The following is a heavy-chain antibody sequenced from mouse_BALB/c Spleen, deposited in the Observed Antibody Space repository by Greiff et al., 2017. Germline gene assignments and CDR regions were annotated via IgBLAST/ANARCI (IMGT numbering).Heavy chain of an antibody. Sequence: VQLKQSGPELVKPGASVKISCKASGYTFTDYNMHWVKQSHGKSLEWIGYIYPYNGGTGYNQKFKSKATLTVDNSSSTAYMELRSLTSEDSAVYYCAREEGLRLAYWGQGTLVTVSA. V-gene: IGHV1S29*02. J-gene: IGHJ3*01. D-gene: IGHD2-4*01. CDR2: IYPYNGGT. CDR1: GYTFTDYN. CDR3: AREEGLRLAY.